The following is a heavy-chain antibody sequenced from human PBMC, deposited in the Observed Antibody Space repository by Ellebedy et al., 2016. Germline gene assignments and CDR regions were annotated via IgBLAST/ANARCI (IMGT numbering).Heavy chain of an antibody. V-gene: IGHV4-59*08. CDR2: IYYSGNT. CDR3: ARHKTFTGSYDY. CDR1: GVSITSYY. D-gene: IGHD1-26*01. J-gene: IGHJ4*02. Sequence: SETLSLTCSVSGVSITSYYWSWIRQPPGKGLEWIGYIYYSGNTNYNPSLRSRVTISEDMSRNQISLKLSSVTAADTAVYYCARHKTFTGSYDYWGQGTLVTVSS.